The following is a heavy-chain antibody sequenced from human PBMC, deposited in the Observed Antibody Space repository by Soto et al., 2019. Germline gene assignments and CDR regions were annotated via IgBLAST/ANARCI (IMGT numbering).Heavy chain of an antibody. Sequence: ASVKVSCKASGYTFTSYGISWVRQAPGQGLEWMGWISAYNGNTNYAQKLQGRVTMTTDTSTSTAYMELRSLRSDDTAVYYCARDQGTAEYYYYGTDVWGQGTTVTVSS. CDR1: GYTFTSYG. V-gene: IGHV1-18*01. CDR3: ARDQGTAEYYYYGTDV. CDR2: ISAYNGNT. D-gene: IGHD1-7*01. J-gene: IGHJ6*02.